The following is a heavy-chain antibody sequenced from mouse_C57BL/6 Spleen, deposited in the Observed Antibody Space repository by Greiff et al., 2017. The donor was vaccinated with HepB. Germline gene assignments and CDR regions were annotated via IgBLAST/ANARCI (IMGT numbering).Heavy chain of an antibody. J-gene: IGHJ4*01. CDR1: GYTFTDYY. CDR2: INPYNGGT. CDR3: ARRGIYSRYAMDY. V-gene: IGHV1-19*01. D-gene: IGHD2-5*01. Sequence: VQLQQSGPVLVKPGASVKMSCKASGYTFTDYYMNWVKQSHGKSLEWIGVINPYNGGTSYNQKFKGKATLTVDKSSSTAYMELNSLTSEDSAVYYCARRGIYSRYAMDYWGQGTSVTVSS.